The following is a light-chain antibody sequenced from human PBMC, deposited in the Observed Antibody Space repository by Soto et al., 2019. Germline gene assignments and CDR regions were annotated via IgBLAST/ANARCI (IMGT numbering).Light chain of an antibody. CDR3: HHYGRSPIFT. J-gene: IGKJ3*01. CDR1: QSISSNY. V-gene: IGKV3-20*01. Sequence: EIVLTQSPGTLSLSPGERATLSCRVSQSISSNYLAWYQQKPGQAPRLLIYAASTRATGVPDRFTGSGSGTDFTLTISRLEPEDFAVFYCHHYGRSPIFTFGPGTTVDIK. CDR2: AAS.